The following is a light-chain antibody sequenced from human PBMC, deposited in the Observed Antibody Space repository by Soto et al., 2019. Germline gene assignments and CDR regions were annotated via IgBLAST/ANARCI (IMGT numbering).Light chain of an antibody. CDR1: QSVRTF. J-gene: IGKJ5*01. Sequence: EIGLTQSPPTLSLYPWETATLSCGASQSVRTFLAWYQQKPGQTPRLLIYDASNRATGIPARFSGSGSGTDFTLTISSLEPEDFAVYYCQHRNNWHIPFGQRTRLEI. CDR3: QHRNNWHIP. V-gene: IGKV3-11*01. CDR2: DAS.